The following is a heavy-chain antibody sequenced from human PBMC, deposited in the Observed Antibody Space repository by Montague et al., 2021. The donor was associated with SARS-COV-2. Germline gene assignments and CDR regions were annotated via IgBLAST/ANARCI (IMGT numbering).Heavy chain of an antibody. Sequence: SLRLSCAASGFYFSYAMHWVRQAPGKGLEWVALISNDGSNKHYADSVKGRFTISRDSSKSTLYLQVNSPRAEDTAVYYCARESGSFHDGGYFDYWGQGSLVTVSS. J-gene: IGHJ4*02. CDR1: GFYFSYA. V-gene: IGHV3-30*04. CDR2: ISNDGSNK. D-gene: IGHD1-26*01. CDR3: ARESGSFHDGGYFDY.